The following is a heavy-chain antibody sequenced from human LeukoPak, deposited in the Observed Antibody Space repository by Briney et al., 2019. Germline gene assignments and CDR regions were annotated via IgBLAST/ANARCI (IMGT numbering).Heavy chain of an antibody. CDR3: ARGGYSSSWPFL. CDR2: ISGSSGYI. D-gene: IGHD6-13*01. CDR1: RFXFSSYT. J-gene: IGHJ4*02. V-gene: IGHV3-21*01. Sequence: GGSLRLSCAASRFXFSSYTMDWVRQAPGKGLEWVSSISGSSGYIYYADSVKGRFTISRDNAKNSLYLQMNSLRAEDTAVYYCARGGYSSSWPFLWGQGTLVTVSS.